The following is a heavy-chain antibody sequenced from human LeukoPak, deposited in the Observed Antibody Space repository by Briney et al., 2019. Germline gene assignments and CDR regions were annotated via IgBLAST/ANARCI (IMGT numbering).Heavy chain of an antibody. CDR3: AKEIAAIGLPAVDH. CDR1: GFTFSNYA. J-gene: IGHJ4*02. CDR2: ISSDGGT. V-gene: IGHV3-23*01. D-gene: IGHD6-13*01. Sequence: PGGSLRLSCAASGFTFSNYAMSWDRQAPGKGLEWVSGISSDGGTFYPDSVKGRFTISRDNSKNTLYLQMNSLGAADTAIYYCAKEIAAIGLPAVDHWGQGTLVTVSS.